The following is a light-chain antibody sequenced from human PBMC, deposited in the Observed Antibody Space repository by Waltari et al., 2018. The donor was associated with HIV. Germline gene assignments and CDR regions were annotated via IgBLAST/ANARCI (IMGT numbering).Light chain of an antibody. J-gene: IGLJ3*02. Sequence: QSVLTQPPSASGTPGQTVTISCSGRRSNIVSNTVNWYQHLPGTAPKLLIYSNNVRPSGVPDRFSGFKSGTSASLAISGLQSQDEADYYCTTWDDSLNVLVFGGGTEVTVL. CDR3: TTWDDSLNVLV. V-gene: IGLV1-44*01. CDR2: SNN. CDR1: RSNIVSNT.